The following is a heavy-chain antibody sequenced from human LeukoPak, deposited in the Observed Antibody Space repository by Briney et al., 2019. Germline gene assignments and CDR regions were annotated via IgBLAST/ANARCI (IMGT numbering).Heavy chain of an antibody. CDR3: AKARYSSGWPFDY. D-gene: IGHD6-19*01. CDR2: ISGSGGST. CDR1: GFTFRSYA. V-gene: IGHV3-23*01. Sequence: PGGSLRLSCAASGFTFRSYAMSWVRQAPGKGLEWVSAISGSGGSTYYADSVKGRFTISRDNSKNTLYLQMNSLRAEDTAVYYCAKARYSSGWPFDYWGQGTLVTVSS. J-gene: IGHJ4*02.